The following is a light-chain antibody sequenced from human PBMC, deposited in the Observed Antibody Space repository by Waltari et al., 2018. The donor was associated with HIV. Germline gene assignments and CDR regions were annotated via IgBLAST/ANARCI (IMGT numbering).Light chain of an antibody. CDR2: AAY. CDR3: QRYNSALRT. Sequence: IQMTQSPSSLSGSVGDRVTITCRASQDISNYVAWYQQKPGKIPQLRIDAAYTLQSGVPALFSGGGSGTEFNFTIRSMQPEDVGTYDCQRYNSALRTFGQGSTV. J-gene: IGKJ1*01. V-gene: IGKV1-27*01. CDR1: QDISNY.